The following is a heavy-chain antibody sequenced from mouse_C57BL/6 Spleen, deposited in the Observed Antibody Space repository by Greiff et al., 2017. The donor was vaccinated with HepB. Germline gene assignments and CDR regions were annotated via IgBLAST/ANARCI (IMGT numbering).Heavy chain of an antibody. D-gene: IGHD1-1*01. Sequence: VQLQQSGAELVRPGSSVKLSCKASGYTFTSYWMHWVKQRPIQGLEWIGNIDPSDSETHYNQKFKDKATLTVDKSSSTAYMQLRSLPSEDSAVYYCARSNYDSSYGRAMDYWGQGTSVTVSS. CDR3: ARSNYDSSYGRAMDY. V-gene: IGHV1-52*01. CDR2: IDPSDSET. CDR1: GYTFTSYW. J-gene: IGHJ4*01.